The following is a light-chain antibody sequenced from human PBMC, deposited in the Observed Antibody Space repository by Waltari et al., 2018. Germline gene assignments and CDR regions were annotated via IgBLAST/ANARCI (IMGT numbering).Light chain of an antibody. Sequence: DIQMTQSPSTLSASXGDRVTITCRASQSISSWLAWYQQKPGKAPKLLIYKASSLESGVPSRFSGSGSGTEFTLTISSLQPDDFATYYCQQYNSYWTXGQGTKVEIK. CDR2: KAS. CDR1: QSISSW. V-gene: IGKV1-5*03. CDR3: QQYNSYWT. J-gene: IGKJ1*01.